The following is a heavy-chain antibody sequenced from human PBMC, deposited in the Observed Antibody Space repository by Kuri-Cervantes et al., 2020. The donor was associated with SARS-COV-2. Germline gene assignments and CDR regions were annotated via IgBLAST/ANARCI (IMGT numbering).Heavy chain of an antibody. V-gene: IGHV3-30*03. D-gene: IGHD5-12*01. CDR3: ASELSGYAPLDY. CDR2: ISYDGSNK. CDR1: GFTFSSYS. Sequence: GESLKISCAASGFTFSSYSMNWVRQAPGKGLEWVAVISYDGSNKYYADSVKGRFTISRDNSKNTLYLQMNSLRAEDTAVYYCASELSGYAPLDYWGQGTLVTVSS. J-gene: IGHJ4*02.